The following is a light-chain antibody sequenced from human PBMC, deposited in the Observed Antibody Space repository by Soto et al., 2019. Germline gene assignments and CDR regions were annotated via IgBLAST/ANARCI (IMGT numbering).Light chain of an antibody. J-gene: IGKJ1*01. CDR3: QQNRPYTST. Sequence: DIQMTQSPSSLSASVGDSVTITCRASQGIGTSLAWFQQKPGKAPKFLIYGSFTLHSGVPSKFSGSGSATDFTLTITNLQPEYFATYYHQQNRPYTSTFGQGTKVEL. V-gene: IGKV1-16*02. CDR1: QGIGTS. CDR2: GSF.